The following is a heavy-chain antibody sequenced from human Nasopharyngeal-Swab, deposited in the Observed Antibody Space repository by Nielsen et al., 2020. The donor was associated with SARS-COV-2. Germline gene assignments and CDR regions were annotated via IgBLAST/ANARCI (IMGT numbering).Heavy chain of an antibody. CDR3: ASYGDYLFYMDV. D-gene: IGHD4-17*01. CDR2: ISGSGGST. Sequence: VRQAPGKGLEWVSVISGSGGSTYYADSVKGRFTISRGNSKNTLYLQMNSLRAEDTAVYYCASYGDYLFYMDVWGKGTTVTVSS. J-gene: IGHJ6*03. V-gene: IGHV3-23*01.